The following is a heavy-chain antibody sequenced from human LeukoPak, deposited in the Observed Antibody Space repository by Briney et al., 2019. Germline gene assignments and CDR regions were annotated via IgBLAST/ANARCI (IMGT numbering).Heavy chain of an antibody. CDR3: AGSEGWFGETTDNWFDP. CDR2: IKKIREGGTT. D-gene: IGHD3-10*01. V-gene: IGHV3-15*01. Sequence: GGSLRLSCVASGFTFSDAWVTWVRQAPGKGLEWVGRIKKIREGGTTDDAAPVRGRFTMSRDDSRNTIYLQMNSLQTEDTAVYYCAGSEGWFGETTDNWFDPWGQGTLVTVSS. CDR1: GFTFSDAW. J-gene: IGHJ5*02.